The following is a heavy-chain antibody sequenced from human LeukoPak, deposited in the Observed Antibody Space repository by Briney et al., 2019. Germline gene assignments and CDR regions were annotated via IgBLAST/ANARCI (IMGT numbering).Heavy chain of an antibody. Sequence: GGSLRLSCAASGFTFSSYWMSWVRQAPGKGLEWVANIKQDGSEKHYVDSVKGRFTISRDNAKNSLYLQMNSLRAEDTAVYYCARDSYYDSRAFDYWGQGTLVTVSS. D-gene: IGHD3-22*01. CDR2: IKQDGSEK. CDR3: ARDSYYDSRAFDY. CDR1: GFTFSSYW. J-gene: IGHJ4*02. V-gene: IGHV3-7*01.